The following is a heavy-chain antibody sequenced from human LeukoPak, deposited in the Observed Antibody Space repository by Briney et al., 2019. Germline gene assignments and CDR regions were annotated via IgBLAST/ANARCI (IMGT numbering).Heavy chain of an antibody. CDR3: AKSSGGYSYGLGYFDY. V-gene: IGHV3-23*01. Sequence: GGSLRLSCAASGFTVATNYMSWVRQAPGKGLEWVSAISGSGGSTYYADSVKGRFTISRDNSKNTLYLQMNSLRAEDTAVYYCAKSSGGYSYGLGYFDYWGQGTLVTVSS. CDR1: GFTVATNY. D-gene: IGHD5-18*01. J-gene: IGHJ4*02. CDR2: ISGSGGST.